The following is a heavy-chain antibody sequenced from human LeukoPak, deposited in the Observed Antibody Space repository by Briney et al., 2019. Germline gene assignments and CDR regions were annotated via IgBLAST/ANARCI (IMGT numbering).Heavy chain of an antibody. CDR3: ARDGWVEMATITYPFDY. CDR2: ISAYNGNT. V-gene: IGHV1-18*01. J-gene: IGHJ4*02. CDR1: GYTFTSYG. D-gene: IGHD5-24*01. Sequence: ASVKVSCKASGYTFTSYGISWVRQAPGQGLEWMGWISAYNGNTNYAQKLQGRFTMTTDTSTSTAYMELRSLRSDDTAVYYCARDGWVEMATITYPFDYWGQGTLVTVSS.